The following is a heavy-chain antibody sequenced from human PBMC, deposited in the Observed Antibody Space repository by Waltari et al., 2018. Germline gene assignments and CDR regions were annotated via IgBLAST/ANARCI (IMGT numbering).Heavy chain of an antibody. CDR2: IYYSGST. Sequence: QLQLQESGPGLVKPSETLSLTCTVSGGSISSSSYYWCWIRQPPGKGLEWIGSIYYSGSTYYNPSLKSRVTISVDTSKNQFSLKLSSVTAADTAVYYCARDGGRWELLESFDYWGQGTLVTVSS. CDR3: ARDGGRWELLESFDY. CDR1: GGSISSSSYY. V-gene: IGHV4-39*07. J-gene: IGHJ4*02. D-gene: IGHD1-26*01.